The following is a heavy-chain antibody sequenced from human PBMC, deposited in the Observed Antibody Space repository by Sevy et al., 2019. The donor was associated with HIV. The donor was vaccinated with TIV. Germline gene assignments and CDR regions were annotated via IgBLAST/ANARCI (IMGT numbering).Heavy chain of an antibody. V-gene: IGHV3-53*01. D-gene: IGHD2-2*01. CDR3: AREQTHCSSTSCYLYFDY. Sequence: GGSLRLSCAASGFTVSSNYMSWVRQAPGKGLERVSVIYSGGSTYYADSVKGRFTISRDNSKNTLYLQMNSLRAEDTAVYYCAREQTHCSSTSCYLYFDYWCQGTLVTVSS. CDR2: IYSGGST. CDR1: GFTVSSNY. J-gene: IGHJ4*02.